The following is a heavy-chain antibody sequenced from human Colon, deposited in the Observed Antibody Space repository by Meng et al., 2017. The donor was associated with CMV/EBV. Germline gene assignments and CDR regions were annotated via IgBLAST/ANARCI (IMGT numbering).Heavy chain of an antibody. V-gene: IGHV1-2*02. J-gene: IGHJ4*02. CDR2: INSNSGGT. CDR1: TCTGDY. CDR3: ARVVTVIASRLGY. D-gene: IGHD6-6*01. Sequence: TCTGDYRHWVRQAPGQGLEWMGWINSNSGGTNYAQKCQGRVTMTRDTSTNTAYLELSSLRSDDTAVYYCARVVTVIASRLGYWGQGTLVTVSS.